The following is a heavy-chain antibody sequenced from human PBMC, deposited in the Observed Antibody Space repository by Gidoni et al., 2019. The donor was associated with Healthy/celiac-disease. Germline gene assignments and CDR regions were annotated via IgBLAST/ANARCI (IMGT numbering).Heavy chain of an antibody. J-gene: IGHJ5*02. V-gene: IGHV4-39*01. Sequence: QLQLQESGPGLVKPSETLSLTSISSSSYYWGWIRQPPGKGLEWIGSIYYSGSTYYNPSLKSRVTISVDTSKNQFSLKLSSVTAADTAVYYCARHGRRYCSSTSCYTGDWFDPWGQGTLVTVSS. CDR2: IYYSGST. CDR1: ISSSSYY. CDR3: ARHGRRYCSSTSCYTGDWFDP. D-gene: IGHD2-2*02.